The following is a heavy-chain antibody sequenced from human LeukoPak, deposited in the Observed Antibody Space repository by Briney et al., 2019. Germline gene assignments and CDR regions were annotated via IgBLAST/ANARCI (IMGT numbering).Heavy chain of an antibody. CDR1: GGTFSSYA. CDR3: ARVAHLYCSSTSCYTALGY. Sequence: GASVKVSCKASGGTFSSYAISWVRQAPGQGLEWMGGIIPIFGTANYAQKFQGRVTITTDESTSTAYMELSSLRSEDTAVYYCARVAHLYCSSTSCYTALGYWGQGTLVTVSS. V-gene: IGHV1-69*05. D-gene: IGHD2-2*02. CDR2: IIPIFGTA. J-gene: IGHJ4*02.